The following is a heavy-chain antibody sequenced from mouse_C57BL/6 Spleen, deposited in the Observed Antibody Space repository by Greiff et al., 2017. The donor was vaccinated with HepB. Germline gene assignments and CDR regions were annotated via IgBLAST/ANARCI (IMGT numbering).Heavy chain of an antibody. Sequence: VHVKQSGPELVKPGDSVKISCKASGYSFTGYFMNWVMQSHGKSLEWIGRINPYNGDTFYNQKFKGKATLTVDKSSSTAHMELRSLTSEDSAVYYCARSSYDGYCDYWGQGTTLTVSS. J-gene: IGHJ2*01. CDR2: INPYNGDT. CDR1: GYSFTGYF. V-gene: IGHV1-20*01. D-gene: IGHD2-3*01. CDR3: ARSSYDGYCDY.